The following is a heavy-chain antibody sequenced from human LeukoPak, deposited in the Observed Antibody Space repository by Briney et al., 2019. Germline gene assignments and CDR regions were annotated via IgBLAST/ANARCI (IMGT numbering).Heavy chain of an antibody. J-gene: IGHJ4*02. V-gene: IGHV1-18*01. D-gene: IGHD3-22*01. Sequence: ASVKVSCKASGYTFTSYGISWVRQAPGQGLEWMGWISAYNGNTNYAQKLQGRVTMTTDTSTSTAYMELRSLRSDDTAVYYCARDMYYDSSGYYYLGYWGQGTLVTVSS. CDR2: ISAYNGNT. CDR3: ARDMYYDSSGYYYLGY. CDR1: GYTFTSYG.